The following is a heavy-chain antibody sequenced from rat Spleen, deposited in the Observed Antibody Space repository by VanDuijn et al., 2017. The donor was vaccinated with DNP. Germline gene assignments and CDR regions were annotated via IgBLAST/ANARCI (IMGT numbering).Heavy chain of an antibody. CDR2: IVFDGSRT. J-gene: IGHJ2*01. CDR1: GFTFSDCN. Sequence: EVQLVESGGGLVQPGRSLKLSCAASGFTFSDCNMAWVRQAPEKGLEWVATIVFDGSRTYYRDSVQGRFTISRDHAKNILFLQMDSLRSEDTATYYCATQDYYDGYYPFWGQGVMVRVSS. D-gene: IGHD1-12*03. CDR3: ATQDYYDGYYPF. V-gene: IGHV5S10*01.